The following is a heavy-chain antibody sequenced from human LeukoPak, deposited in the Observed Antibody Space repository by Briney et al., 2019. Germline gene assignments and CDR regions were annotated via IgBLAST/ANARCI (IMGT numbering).Heavy chain of an antibody. CDR2: ISGGGDST. J-gene: IGHJ4*02. D-gene: IGHD3-10*01. CDR3: AKVYGSGSYYFSDY. Sequence: GGSLRLSCVASGFTFSSYAMGWVRQAPGKGLEWVSAISGGGDSTYYADSVKGRFSISRDNSKNTLHLQMNSLRAEDTAVYYCAKVYGSGSYYFSDYWGQGTLVTVSS. V-gene: IGHV3-23*01. CDR1: GFTFSSYA.